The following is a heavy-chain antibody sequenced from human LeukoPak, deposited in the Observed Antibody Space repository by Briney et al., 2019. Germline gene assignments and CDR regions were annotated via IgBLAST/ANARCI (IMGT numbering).Heavy chain of an antibody. J-gene: IGHJ4*02. CDR1: EFTFEDFA. CDR2: INSDGSST. V-gene: IGHV3-74*01. Sequence: GGSLRLSCAASEFTFEDFAMHWVRQAPGKGLVWVSRINSDGSSTSYADSVKGRFTISRDNAKNTLYLQMNSLRAEDTAVYYCAAAPLYYFDYWGQGTLVTVSS. CDR3: AAAPLYYFDY. D-gene: IGHD2-15*01.